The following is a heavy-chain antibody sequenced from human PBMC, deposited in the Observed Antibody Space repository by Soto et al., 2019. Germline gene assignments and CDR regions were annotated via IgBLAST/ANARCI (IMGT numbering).Heavy chain of an antibody. D-gene: IGHD1-1*01. CDR1: GYTLLELS. CDR2: YDPEDAKT. Sequence: GASVKVSCKLSGYTLLELSIHWVRQAPGKGLEWMGGYDPEDAKTIYAQKSQGRVIMTEDTSTNTAYLEVRGLRYEDTAVYYCASQNWRWREQFDHWGQGTLVTV. CDR3: ASQNWRWREQFDH. J-gene: IGHJ4*02. V-gene: IGHV1-24*01.